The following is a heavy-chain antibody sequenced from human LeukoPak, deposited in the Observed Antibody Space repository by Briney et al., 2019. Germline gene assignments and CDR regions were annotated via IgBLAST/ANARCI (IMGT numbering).Heavy chain of an antibody. V-gene: IGHV4-31*03. CDR2: IYYSGST. CDR3: ARSYDSSASGFDY. J-gene: IGHJ4*02. CDR1: GGSISSDAYY. Sequence: SQTLSLTCTVSGGSISSDAYYWSWIRQHPGKGLEWIGYIYYSGSTYYNPSLKSRVTISGDTSKNHFSLTLSSVTAADTAVYYCARSYDSSASGFDYWGQGTLVTVSP. D-gene: IGHD3-22*01.